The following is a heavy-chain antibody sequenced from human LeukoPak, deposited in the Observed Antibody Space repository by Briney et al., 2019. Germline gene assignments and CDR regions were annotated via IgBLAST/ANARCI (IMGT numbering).Heavy chain of an antibody. V-gene: IGHV1-18*01. D-gene: IGHD3-3*01. CDR2: ISAYNGNT. CDR1: GYTFTSYG. Sequence: ASVKVSCKASGYTFTSYGISWVRQAPGQGLEWMGWISAYNGNTNYAQKLQGRVTMTTDTSTSTAYMELRSLRSDDTAVYYCARDRPPYYDFWSGYVPRYYYYGMDVWGQGTTVTVPS. J-gene: IGHJ6*02. CDR3: ARDRPPYYDFWSGYVPRYYYYGMDV.